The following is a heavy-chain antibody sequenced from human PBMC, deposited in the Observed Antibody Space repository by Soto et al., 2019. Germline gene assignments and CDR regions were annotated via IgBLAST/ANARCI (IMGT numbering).Heavy chain of an antibody. CDR3: AKDGGQEPSYYYYYYGMDV. Sequence: PGGSLRLSCAASGFTFTSHAMHWVRQTPGKGLEWVAAISYDGSNKYYADSVKGRFTISRDNSKNTLYLQMNSLRAEDTAVYYCAKDGGQEPSYYYYYYGMDVWGQGTTVTVSS. V-gene: IGHV3-30*18. CDR1: GFTFTSHA. CDR2: ISYDGSNK. D-gene: IGHD2-15*01. J-gene: IGHJ6*02.